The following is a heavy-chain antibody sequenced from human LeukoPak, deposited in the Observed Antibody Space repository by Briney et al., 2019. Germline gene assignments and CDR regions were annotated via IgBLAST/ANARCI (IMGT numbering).Heavy chain of an antibody. D-gene: IGHD6-6*01. CDR2: VYYSGST. CDR1: GGSISSYY. V-gene: IGHV4-59*08. Sequence: SETLSLTCTVSGGSISSYYWSWIRQPPGKGVEWGGYVYYSGSTNYNPSLKSRVTISVDTSKNQFSLKLYSVTGADTAVYYCARHTSSSGRYFDLWGRGTLVTVSS. J-gene: IGHJ2*01. CDR3: ARHTSSSGRYFDL.